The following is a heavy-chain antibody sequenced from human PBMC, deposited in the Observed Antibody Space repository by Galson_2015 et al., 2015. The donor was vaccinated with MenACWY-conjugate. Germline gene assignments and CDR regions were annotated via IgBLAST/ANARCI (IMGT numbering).Heavy chain of an antibody. CDR1: GYTFNSYT. J-gene: IGHJ4*02. CDR2: IHGANGNT. V-gene: IGHV1-3*01. D-gene: IGHD6-19*01. Sequence: AVKVSCKASGYTFNSYTMHWVRQAPGQRHEWMGWIHGANGNTEYAPKLQDSVTITSDTAASAAYMDVSRLRYDDTAIYYCARGYSSGWYGGRFDLWGQGTLVTVS. CDR3: ARGYSSGWYGGRFDL.